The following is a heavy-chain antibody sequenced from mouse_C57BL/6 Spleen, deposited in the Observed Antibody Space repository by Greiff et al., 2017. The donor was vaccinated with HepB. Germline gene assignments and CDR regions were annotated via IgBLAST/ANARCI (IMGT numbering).Heavy chain of an antibody. CDR2: IDPSDSYT. D-gene: IGHD2-2*01. Sequence: QVQLKQPGAELVRPGTSVKLSCKASGYTFTSYWMHWVKQRPGQGLEWIGVIDPSDSYTNYNQKFKGKATLTVDTSSSTAYMQLSSLTSEDSAVYYCASMVTTGAMDYWGQGTSVTVSS. V-gene: IGHV1-59*01. J-gene: IGHJ4*01. CDR3: ASMVTTGAMDY. CDR1: GYTFTSYW.